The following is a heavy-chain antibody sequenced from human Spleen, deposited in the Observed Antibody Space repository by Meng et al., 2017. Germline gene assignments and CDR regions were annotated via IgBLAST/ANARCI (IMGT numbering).Heavy chain of an antibody. CDR2: INTDASIT. Sequence: GGSLRLSCAASGFTFSSYNMHWVRQTPGEGLVWVSRINTDASITTYADSVKGRFTISRDDAKNTVYLQMNSLRAEDTAVYYCARSSGYYFDYWGQGTLVTVSS. D-gene: IGHD3-22*01. V-gene: IGHV3-74*03. CDR1: GFTFSSYN. CDR3: ARSSGYYFDY. J-gene: IGHJ4*02.